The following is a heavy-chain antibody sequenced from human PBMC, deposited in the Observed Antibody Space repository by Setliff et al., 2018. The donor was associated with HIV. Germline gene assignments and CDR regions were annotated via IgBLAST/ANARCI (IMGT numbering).Heavy chain of an antibody. CDR3: VWVYRNI. D-gene: IGHD2-8*01. J-gene: IGHJ3*02. Sequence: GGSLRLSCGASGFTFSSFAMNWVRHAPGKGLEWVSAVSGSGTATEYADSVKGRFTISRDNSKNALYLEMNNLRAEDTAIYYCVWVYRNIWGQGTMVT. V-gene: IGHV3-23*01. CDR2: VSGSGTAT. CDR1: GFTFSSFA.